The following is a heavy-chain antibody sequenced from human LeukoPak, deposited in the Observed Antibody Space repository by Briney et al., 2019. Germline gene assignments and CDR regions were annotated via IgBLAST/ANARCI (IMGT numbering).Heavy chain of an antibody. D-gene: IGHD6-25*01. CDR2: IRSKANSYAT. CDR3: TRLGYSSGSAVDV. V-gene: IGHV3-73*01. J-gene: IGHJ6*02. CDR1: GFTFSSYA. Sequence: PGRSLRLSCAASGFTFSSYAMHWVRQASGKGLEWVGRIRSKANSYATAYAASVKGRFTISRDDSKNTAYLQMNSLKTEDTAVYYCTRLGYSSGSAVDVWGQGTTVTVSS.